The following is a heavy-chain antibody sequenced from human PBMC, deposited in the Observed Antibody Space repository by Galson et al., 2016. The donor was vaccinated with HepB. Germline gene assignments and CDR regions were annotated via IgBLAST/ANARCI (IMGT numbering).Heavy chain of an antibody. J-gene: IGHJ6*02. CDR3: ARDLVEFCSGSSCQRGGMDV. D-gene: IGHD2-15*01. CDR1: GFTFSSYW. CDR2: INNDGSSI. V-gene: IGHV3-74*01. Sequence: SLRLSCAASGFTFSSYWMHWVRQAPGKGLVSVSRINNDGSSINYVDSVKGRFTSSRDNAKNTLFLQMNSLRAEDTAVYCCARDLVEFCSGSSCQRGGMDVWGQGTTVTVSS.